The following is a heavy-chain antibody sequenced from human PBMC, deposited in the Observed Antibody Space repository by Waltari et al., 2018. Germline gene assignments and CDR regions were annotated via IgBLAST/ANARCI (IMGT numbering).Heavy chain of an antibody. D-gene: IGHD1-26*01. CDR2: IYHSGST. J-gene: IGHJ4*02. CDR1: GYSISRGYY. V-gene: IGHV4-38-2*02. Sequence: QVQLQESGPGLVKPSETLSLTCAVSGYSISRGYYWGWIRQPPGKGLEWIGSIYHSGSTYYNPSLKSRVTISVDTSKNQFSLKLSSVTAADTAVYYCARDLKRLGVGAIYLDYWGQGTLVTVSS. CDR3: ARDLKRLGVGAIYLDY.